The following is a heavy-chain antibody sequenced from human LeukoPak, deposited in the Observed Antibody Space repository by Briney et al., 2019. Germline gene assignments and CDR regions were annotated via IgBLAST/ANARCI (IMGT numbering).Heavy chain of an antibody. CDR1: GYTFTNYG. J-gene: IGHJ5*02. CDR3: ARDKVIASAGTPNWFDP. Sequence: ASVTVSRKASGYTFTNYGISWVRQAPGQGLEGMGWISAYDGETYYLQKFQGRVTMTTDTTTSTAYMELRSLRSDDTAVYYCARDKVIASAGTPNWFDPWGQGTLVTVSS. D-gene: IGHD6-13*01. V-gene: IGHV1-18*01. CDR2: ISAYDGET.